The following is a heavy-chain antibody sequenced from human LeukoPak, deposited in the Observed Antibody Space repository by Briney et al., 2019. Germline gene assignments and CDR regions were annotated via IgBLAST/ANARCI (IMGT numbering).Heavy chain of an antibody. Sequence: GASVKVSCKTSGYTFTTYYIHWVRQAPGQGLEWMGSIYCSDGSTIYGQKFQGRVTITRDTSTSTVYMDLSGLRSEDTAVHYCARDWELTYWGQGTLVTVSS. J-gene: IGHJ4*02. CDR1: GYTFTTYY. CDR2: IYCSDGST. CDR3: ARDWELTY. V-gene: IGHV1-46*01. D-gene: IGHD1-7*01.